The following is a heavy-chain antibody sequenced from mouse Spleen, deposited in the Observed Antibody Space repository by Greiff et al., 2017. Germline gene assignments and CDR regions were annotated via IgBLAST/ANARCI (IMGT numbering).Heavy chain of an antibody. J-gene: IGHJ2*01. V-gene: IGHV1-80*01. CDR2: IYPGDGDT. D-gene: IGHD1-1*01. CDR3: ARRFSSYGFDN. Sequence: SGASVKISCKASGYAFSSYWMNWVKQRPGKGLEWIGQIYPGDGDTNYNGKFKGKATLTADKSSSTAYMQLSSLTSEDSAVYFCARRFSSYGFDNRGQGTTLTVSS. CDR1: GYAFSSYW.